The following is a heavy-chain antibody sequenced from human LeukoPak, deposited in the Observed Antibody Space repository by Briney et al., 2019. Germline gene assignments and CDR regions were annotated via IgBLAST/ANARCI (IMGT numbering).Heavy chain of an antibody. CDR2: IYYSGST. Sequence: SETLSLTCTVSGGSISSYYWSWIRQPPGKGLEWIGYIYYSGSTNYNPSLKSRATISVDTSKNQFSLKLSSVTAADTAVYYCAKSFYDSSPCDYWGQGALVTVSS. CDR1: GGSISSYY. D-gene: IGHD3-22*01. V-gene: IGHV4-59*01. J-gene: IGHJ4*02. CDR3: AKSFYDSSPCDY.